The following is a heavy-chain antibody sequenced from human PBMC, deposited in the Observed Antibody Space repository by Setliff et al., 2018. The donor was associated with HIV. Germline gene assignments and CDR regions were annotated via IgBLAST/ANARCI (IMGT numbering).Heavy chain of an antibody. CDR3: ARGVAAAGMLMDV. CDR1: GVSTSIHY. Sequence: SETLSLTCTVSGVSTSIHYWVWIRQPAGRGLEWIGRIHTSDTTGYNPSLQSRVAMSVDTSKNQFSLKLTSVSAADTAVYYCARGVAAAGMLMDVWGKGTTVTVSS. J-gene: IGHJ6*03. D-gene: IGHD6-13*01. V-gene: IGHV4-4*07. CDR2: IHTSDTT.